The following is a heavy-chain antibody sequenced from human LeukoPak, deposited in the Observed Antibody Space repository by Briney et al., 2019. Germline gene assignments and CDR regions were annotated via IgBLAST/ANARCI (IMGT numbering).Heavy chain of an antibody. CDR1: GFIFSNYA. CDR3: ARDDSQNYYHYYYMDV. D-gene: IGHD3-22*01. Sequence: GGSLRLSCAASGFIFSNYAMHWVRQAPGKGLDWVAVISFDGSNIYYADSAKGRFTISRDNSKNTLYLQMNSLRPDDTAVYYCARDDSQNYYHYYYMDVWGKGTTVTVSS. CDR2: ISFDGSNI. V-gene: IGHV3-30*04. J-gene: IGHJ6*03.